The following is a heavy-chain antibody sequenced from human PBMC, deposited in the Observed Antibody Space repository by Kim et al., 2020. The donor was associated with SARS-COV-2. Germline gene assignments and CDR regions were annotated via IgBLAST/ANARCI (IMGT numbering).Heavy chain of an antibody. Sequence: GGSLRLSCAASGFTFSSYSMNWVRQAPGKGLEWVSSISSSSSYIYYADSVKGRFTISRDNAKNSLYLQMNSLRAEDTAVYYCARDNVWPGSTSLYQDPPSWGQGTTVTVSS. V-gene: IGHV3-21*01. CDR3: ARDNVWPGSTSLYQDPPS. CDR2: ISSSSSYI. D-gene: IGHD2-2*01. CDR1: GFTFSSYS. J-gene: IGHJ6*02.